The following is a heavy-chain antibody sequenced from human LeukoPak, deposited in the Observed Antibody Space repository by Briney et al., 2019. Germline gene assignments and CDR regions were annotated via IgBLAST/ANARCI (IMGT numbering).Heavy chain of an antibody. CDR3: ATVYYDFWSGLYFDY. D-gene: IGHD3-3*01. J-gene: IGHJ4*02. CDR2: FDPEDGET. Sequence: ASVKVSCKVSGYTLTELSMHWVRQAPGKGLEWMGGFDPEDGETIYAQKFQGGVTMTEDTSTDTAYMELSSLRSEDTAVYYCATVYYDFWSGLYFDYWGQGTLVTVSS. CDR1: GYTLTELS. V-gene: IGHV1-24*01.